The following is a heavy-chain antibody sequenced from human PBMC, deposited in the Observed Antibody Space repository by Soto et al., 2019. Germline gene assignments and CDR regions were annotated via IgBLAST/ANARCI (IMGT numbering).Heavy chain of an antibody. CDR1: RGTFSNYA. CDR2: IVPIHDTT. CDR3: AADYDGLLS. V-gene: IGHV1-69*01. Sequence: QVQLVRTGAEVKRPGSSVNVSCTASRGTFSNYAILWVRQAPGQGLEWMGGIVPIHDTTDYAQKFQGRVTITADEPSSTAYTELRSLRCEDTAVYYCAADYDGLLSWGQGTLVTVSS. D-gene: IGHD3-3*01. J-gene: IGHJ5*02.